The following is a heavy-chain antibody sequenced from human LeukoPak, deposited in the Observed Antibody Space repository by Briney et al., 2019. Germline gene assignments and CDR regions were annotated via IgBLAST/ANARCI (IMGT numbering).Heavy chain of an antibody. Sequence: ASVKVSCKASGYTFTGYYMHWVRQAPGQGLEWVGWINPNSGGTNYAQKFQGRVTMTRDTSISTAYMELSRLRSDDTAVYYCARDLEQQLVRYYFDYWGQGTLVTVSS. CDR2: INPNSGGT. D-gene: IGHD6-13*01. V-gene: IGHV1-2*02. CDR1: GYTFTGYY. CDR3: ARDLEQQLVRYYFDY. J-gene: IGHJ4*02.